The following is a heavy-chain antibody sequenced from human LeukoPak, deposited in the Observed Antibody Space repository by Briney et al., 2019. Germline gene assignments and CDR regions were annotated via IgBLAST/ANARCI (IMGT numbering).Heavy chain of an antibody. CDR2: INHSGST. CDR1: GGSFSGYY. CDR3: ARGCWYYSDCIGSKRTYYFDY. J-gene: IGHJ4*02. Sequence: SETLSLTCAVYGGSFSGYYWSWIRQPPGKGLEWIGEINHSGSTNYNPSLKSRVTISVDTSKNQFSLKLSSVTAVDTAVYYCARGCWYYSDCIGSKRTYYFDYWGQGTLVTVSS. V-gene: IGHV4-34*01. D-gene: IGHD3-22*01.